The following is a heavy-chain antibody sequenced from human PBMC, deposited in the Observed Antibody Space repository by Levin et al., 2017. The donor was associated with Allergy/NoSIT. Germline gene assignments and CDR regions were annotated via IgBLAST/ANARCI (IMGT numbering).Heavy chain of an antibody. V-gene: IGHV3-30*18. J-gene: IGHJ4*02. CDR1: GFTFSSYG. CDR3: AKDLEIYVGYYGSGSHSSLDY. CDR2: ISYDGSNK. D-gene: IGHD3-10*01. Sequence: GGSLRLSCAASGFTFSSYGMHWVRQAPGKGLEWVAVISYDGSNKYYADSVKGRFTISRDNSKNTLYLQMNSLRAEDTAVYYCAKDLEIYVGYYGSGSHSSLDYWGQGTLVTVSS.